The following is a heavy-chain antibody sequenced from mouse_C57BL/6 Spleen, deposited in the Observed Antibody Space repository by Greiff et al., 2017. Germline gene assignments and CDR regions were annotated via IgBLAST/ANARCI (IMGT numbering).Heavy chain of an antibody. J-gene: IGHJ4*01. CDR2: IRNKANGYTT. CDR1: GFTFTDYY. Sequence: EVKLVESGGGLVQPGGSLSLSCAASGFTFTDYYMSWVRQPPGKALEWLGFIRNKANGYTTEYSGSVKGRFTISRDNSQSILYLQMNALRAEDSATYYCARYPLGYAMDYWGQGTSVTVSS. D-gene: IGHD3-1*01. V-gene: IGHV7-3*01. CDR3: ARYPLGYAMDY.